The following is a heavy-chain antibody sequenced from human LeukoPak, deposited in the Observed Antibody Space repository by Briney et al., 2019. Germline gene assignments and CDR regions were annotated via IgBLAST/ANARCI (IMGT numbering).Heavy chain of an antibody. CDR2: IYPADSDI. Sequence: PGESLKISCKGSGYSINNYWIGWGRQMPGKGLEWMGIIYPADSDIRYSPSFQGQVTISADKSISTVYLQWSSLKASDTAMYYCARQEYCSGGSCYTWFDPWGQGTLVTVSS. D-gene: IGHD2-15*01. J-gene: IGHJ5*02. CDR3: ARQEYCSGGSCYTWFDP. V-gene: IGHV5-51*01. CDR1: GYSINNYW.